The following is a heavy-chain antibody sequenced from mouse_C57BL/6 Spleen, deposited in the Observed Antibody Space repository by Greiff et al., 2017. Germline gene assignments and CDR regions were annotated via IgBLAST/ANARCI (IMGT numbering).Heavy chain of an antibody. CDR2: IHPNSGST. V-gene: IGHV1-64*01. D-gene: IGHD1-1*01. CDR3: AREHYGRVPGYYYAMDY. J-gene: IGHJ4*01. CDR1: GYTFTSYW. Sequence: QVQLQQPGAELVKPGASVKLSCKASGYTFTSYWMHWVKQRPGQGLEWIGMIHPNSGSTNYNEKFKSKATLTVDKSSSTAYMQLSSLTSADSAVYYCAREHYGRVPGYYYAMDYWGQGTSVTVSS.